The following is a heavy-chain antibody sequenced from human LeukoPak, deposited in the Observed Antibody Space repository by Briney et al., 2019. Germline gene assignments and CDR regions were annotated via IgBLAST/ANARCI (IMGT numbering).Heavy chain of an antibody. Sequence: PSETLSLTCAVYGGSFSGYYWSWIRQPPGKGLEWIGEINHSGSTNYNPSLKSRVTISVDTSKNQSSLKLSSVTAADTAVYYCARGGRLRYFDWLPSNWFDPWGQGTLVTVSS. V-gene: IGHV4-34*01. CDR3: ARGGRLRYFDWLPSNWFDP. CDR1: GGSFSGYY. J-gene: IGHJ5*02. CDR2: INHSGST. D-gene: IGHD3-9*01.